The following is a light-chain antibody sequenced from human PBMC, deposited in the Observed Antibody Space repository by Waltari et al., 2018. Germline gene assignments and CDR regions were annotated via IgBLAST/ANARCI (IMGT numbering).Light chain of an antibody. J-gene: IGKJ1*01. Sequence: SGGASESVARPLSWYQKRPGQAPRHLIYGAHTRATAIPDMLRCSGSGTDFILTISRLGPEDFAVYYCQPYVRLPVTFGQGTTVEIK. V-gene: IGKV3-20*01. CDR1: ESVARP. CDR2: GAH. CDR3: QPYVRLPVT.